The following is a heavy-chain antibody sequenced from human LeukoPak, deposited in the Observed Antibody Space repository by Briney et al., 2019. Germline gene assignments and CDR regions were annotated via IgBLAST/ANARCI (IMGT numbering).Heavy chain of an antibody. CDR2: IKSKTDGVTT. CDR3: TTRITMIVVGEWFDP. CDR1: GFTFSNAW. V-gene: IGHV3-15*01. Sequence: GGSLRLSCAASGFTFSNAWMSWVRQAPGKGLEWVGRIKSKTDGVTTDYAAPVKGRFTISRDDSKNTLYLQMNSLKTEDTAVYYCTTRITMIVVGEWFDPWGQGTLVTVSS. J-gene: IGHJ5*02. D-gene: IGHD3-22*01.